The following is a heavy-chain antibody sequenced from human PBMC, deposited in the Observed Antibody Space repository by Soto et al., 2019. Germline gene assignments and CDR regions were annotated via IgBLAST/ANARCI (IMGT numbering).Heavy chain of an antibody. CDR1: GYTFTSYY. J-gene: IGHJ4*02. Sequence: ASVKVSCKASGYTFTSYYMHWVRRAPGQGLEWMGWISAYNGNTNYAQKLQGRVTMTTDTSTSTAYMELRSLRSDDTAVYYCAREEYSYGYFDYWGQGTLVTVSS. CDR3: AREEYSYGYFDY. CDR2: ISAYNGNT. D-gene: IGHD5-18*01. V-gene: IGHV1-18*04.